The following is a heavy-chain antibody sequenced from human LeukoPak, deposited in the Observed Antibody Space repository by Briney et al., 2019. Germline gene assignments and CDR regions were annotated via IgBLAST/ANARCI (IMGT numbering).Heavy chain of an antibody. CDR1: GFTFDDYA. V-gene: IGHV3-9*01. CDR2: ISWNSGSI. Sequence: GGSLRLSCAASGFTFDDYAMHWVRQAPGKGLEWVSGISWNSGSIGYADSVKGRFTISRDNAKNSLYLHMNTLRAEDTAIYYCAKDRTVGASYWYFDLWGRGTLVTVSS. CDR3: AKDRTVGASYWYFDL. J-gene: IGHJ2*01. D-gene: IGHD1-26*01.